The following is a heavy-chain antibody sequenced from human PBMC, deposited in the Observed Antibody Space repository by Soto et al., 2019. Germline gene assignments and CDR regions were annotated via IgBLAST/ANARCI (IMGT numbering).Heavy chain of an antibody. CDR2: TSAHNGNT. J-gene: IGHJ4*02. CDR3: ARPWFGELPFDH. CDR1: GYSFTNFG. V-gene: IGHV1-18*01. Sequence: ASVKVSCKASGYSFTNFGISWVRQAPGQGLEWMGWTSAHNGNTDYAQKFRGRVTMTTDTSSTTAYMELRSLRSDDTAVYYCARPWFGELPFDHWGQGTLVTVSS. D-gene: IGHD3-10*01.